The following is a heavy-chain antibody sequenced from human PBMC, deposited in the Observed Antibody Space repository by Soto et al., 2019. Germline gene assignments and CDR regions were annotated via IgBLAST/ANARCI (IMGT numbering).Heavy chain of an antibody. CDR1: GFTFNSYA. CDR3: LKEGYMRSDWYGQFDY. D-gene: IGHD6-19*01. Sequence: GGSLRLSCSASGFTFNSYAMHWVRQAPGKGQEFVSAISSYGADTYYEDSVKGRFDISRDNSKNTLYLQMSSLGAEVTALYYCLKEGYMRSDWYGQFDYWGQGALVTVSS. J-gene: IGHJ4*02. V-gene: IGHV3-64D*06. CDR2: ISSYGADT.